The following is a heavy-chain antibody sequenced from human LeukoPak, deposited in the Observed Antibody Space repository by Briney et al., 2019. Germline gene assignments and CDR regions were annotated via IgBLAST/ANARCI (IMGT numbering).Heavy chain of an antibody. CDR3: AKRSAEGSGYFDY. V-gene: IGHV3-23*01. D-gene: IGHD6-19*01. CDR2: ISGSGGST. J-gene: IGHJ4*02. Sequence: GGSLRLSCAASGFTFSSYAMSWVRQAPGKGLEWVSAISGSGGSTYYADSVKGRFTISRDNSKNTLYLQMNSLRADDTALYYCAKRSAEGSGYFDYWGQGTLVTVSS. CDR1: GFTFSSYA.